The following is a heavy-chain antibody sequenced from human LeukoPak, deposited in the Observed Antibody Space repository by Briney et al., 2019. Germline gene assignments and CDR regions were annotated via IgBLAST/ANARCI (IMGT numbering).Heavy chain of an antibody. CDR2: ISYDGSNK. Sequence: GRSLRLSCAASGFTFSSYAMHWVRQAPGKGLKWVAVISYDGSNKYYADSVKGRFTISRDNSKNTLYLQMNSLRAEDTAVYYCARELAVVGTGASDYWGQGTLVTVSS. CDR3: ARELAVVGTGASDY. J-gene: IGHJ4*02. D-gene: IGHD6-19*01. V-gene: IGHV3-30-3*01. CDR1: GFTFSSYA.